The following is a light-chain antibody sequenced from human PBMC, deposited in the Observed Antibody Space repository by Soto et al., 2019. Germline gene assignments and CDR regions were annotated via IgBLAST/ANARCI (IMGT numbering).Light chain of an antibody. CDR1: QSVTSY. CDR3: QKRRNWPLT. Sequence: DIVLTQSQATLSLSPGERANLSCRASQSVTSYLAWYQQKPGQAPRLLIYDSSNRDTGIPARFSGSVPGTDFTLTISSIEPKEFAVYYCQKRRNWPLTFGRGTKVE. CDR2: DSS. J-gene: IGKJ1*01. V-gene: IGKV3-11*01.